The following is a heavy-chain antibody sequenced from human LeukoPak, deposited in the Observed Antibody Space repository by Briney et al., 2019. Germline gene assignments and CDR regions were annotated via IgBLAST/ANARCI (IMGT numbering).Heavy chain of an antibody. Sequence: PGGSLRLSCAASGITVSTNYMSWVRQAPGKGLEWVSIIYSGGATFYADSVKGRFTISRENSKNTLWLQMNSLRVEDTAVYYCARLHYDVLTGPFDYWGQGTLVTVSS. V-gene: IGHV3-66*04. CDR3: ARLHYDVLTGPFDY. J-gene: IGHJ4*02. CDR1: GITVSTNY. D-gene: IGHD3-9*01. CDR2: IYSGGAT.